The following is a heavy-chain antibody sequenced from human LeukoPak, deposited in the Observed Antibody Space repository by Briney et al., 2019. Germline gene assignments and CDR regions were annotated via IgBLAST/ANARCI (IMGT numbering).Heavy chain of an antibody. V-gene: IGHV4-61*08. J-gene: IGHJ4*02. Sequence: SETLSLTCAVSGGSISSGGYYWSWIRQPPGKGLEWIGYIYYSGSTNYNPSLKSRVTISVDTSKNQFSLKLSSVTAADTAVYYCARGRGWFGELLTSYFDYWGQGTLVTVSS. CDR3: ARGRGWFGELLTSYFDY. CDR2: IYYSGST. CDR1: GGSISSGGYY. D-gene: IGHD3-10*01.